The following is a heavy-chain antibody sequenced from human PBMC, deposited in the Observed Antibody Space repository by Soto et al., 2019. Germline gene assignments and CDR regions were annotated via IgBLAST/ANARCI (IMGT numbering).Heavy chain of an antibody. J-gene: IGHJ4*02. CDR3: ARELGSIFDVDC. CDR2: ISNDERQK. D-gene: IGHD3-3*01. V-gene: IGHV3-30*04. CDR1: GFTFNNYA. Sequence: GGSLRLSCAASGFTFNNYAMHWVRQAPGKGLDWVAVISNDERQKYYADSVKGRFTISRDNSQNVLYLQMNSLRAEGTALYYCARELGSIFDVDCWGQGTLVTVSS.